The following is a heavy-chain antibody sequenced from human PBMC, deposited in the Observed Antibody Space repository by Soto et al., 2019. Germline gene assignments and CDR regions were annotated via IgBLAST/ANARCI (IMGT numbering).Heavy chain of an antibody. Sequence: ASVKVSCKASGYTFTGYYMHWVRQAPGQGLEWMGWINPNSGGTNYAQKFQGWVTMTRDTSISTAYMELSRLRPDDTAVYYCAMGTNGVRGYHAFDIWGQGTMVTVSS. D-gene: IGHD2-8*01. J-gene: IGHJ3*02. CDR3: AMGTNGVRGYHAFDI. CDR1: GYTFTGYY. CDR2: INPNSGGT. V-gene: IGHV1-2*04.